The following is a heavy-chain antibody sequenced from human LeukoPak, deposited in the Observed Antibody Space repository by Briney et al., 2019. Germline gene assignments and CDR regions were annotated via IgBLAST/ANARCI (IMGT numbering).Heavy chain of an antibody. CDR2: ISGGGGTT. V-gene: IGHV3-23*01. CDR1: GFTFSSYA. Sequence: PGGSLRLSCAASGFTFSSYAMSWVRQAPGKRLEWVSAISGGGGTTYYADSVKGRFTISRDNSKNTLFLQMNSLRAEDTAVYYCARDGMGGIKAFDIWGQGTMVTVSS. D-gene: IGHD3-10*01. J-gene: IGHJ3*02. CDR3: ARDGMGGIKAFDI.